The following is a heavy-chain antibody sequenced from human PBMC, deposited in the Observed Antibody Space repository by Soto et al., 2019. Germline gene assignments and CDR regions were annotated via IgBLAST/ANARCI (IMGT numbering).Heavy chain of an antibody. CDR1: GYTFSRYG. D-gene: IGHD2-8*01. Sequence: QGQLVQSGAEVKKPGASVKVSCKASGYTFSRYGISWVRQAPGQGLEWMGWISGYNGDTKYAQKFQGRVTMTVDTSTSTAYMEPRSLTSDDTAVYYCAKNGQPPYYYYGMDVWGQGTTVGVSS. J-gene: IGHJ6*02. CDR3: AKNGQPPYYYYGMDV. V-gene: IGHV1-18*01. CDR2: ISGYNGDT.